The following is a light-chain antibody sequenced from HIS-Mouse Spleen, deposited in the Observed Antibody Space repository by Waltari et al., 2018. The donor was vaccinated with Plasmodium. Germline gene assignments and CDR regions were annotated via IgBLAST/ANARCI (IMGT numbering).Light chain of an antibody. CDR2: EGS. CDR3: CSYAGSSTFVV. CDR1: SSDVGSYNL. Sequence: QSALTQPASVSGSPGQSITISCTGTSSDVGSYNLVPCYQHHPGKATKLMIYEGSKRSSGVSHGFSGSKSGNTASLTISELQAEDEADYDCCSYAGSSTFVVFGGGTRLTVL. V-gene: IGLV2-23*03. J-gene: IGLJ2*01.